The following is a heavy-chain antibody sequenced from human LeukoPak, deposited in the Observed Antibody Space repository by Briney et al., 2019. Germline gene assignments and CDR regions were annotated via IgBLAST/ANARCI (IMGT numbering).Heavy chain of an antibody. CDR2: INPNSGGT. J-gene: IGHJ4*02. V-gene: IGHV1-2*02. CDR3: ARENGYGDYGGYFDY. D-gene: IGHD4-17*01. CDR1: GYTFTGYY. Sequence: ASVKVSCKASGYTFTGYYMHWVRQAPGQGLEWMGWINPNSGGTNYAQKFQGRVTMTTDTSTSTAYMELRSLRSDDTAVYYCARENGYGDYGGYFDYWGQGTLVTVSS.